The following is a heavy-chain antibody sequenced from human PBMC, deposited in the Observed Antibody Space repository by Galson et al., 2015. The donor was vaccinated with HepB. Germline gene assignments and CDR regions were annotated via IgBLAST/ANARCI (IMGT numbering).Heavy chain of an antibody. Sequence: SLRLSCAASGFTFRTYSLNWVRQAPGKGLEWVSSISATNRYIYYADSVRGRFTISRDNAKNSVSLQMNSLRAEDTALYYCARDDVAEYCGGWSTMSVWGQGTLVTVSS. CDR3: ARDDVAEYCGGWSTMSV. D-gene: IGHD6-19*01. J-gene: IGHJ4*02. CDR2: ISATNRYI. V-gene: IGHV3-21*01. CDR1: GFTFRTYS.